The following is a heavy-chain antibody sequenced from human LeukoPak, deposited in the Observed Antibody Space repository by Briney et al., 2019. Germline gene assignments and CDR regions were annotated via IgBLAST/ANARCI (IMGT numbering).Heavy chain of an antibody. CDR1: GDSISSTGRYCV. D-gene: IGHD3-10*01. J-gene: IGHJ4*02. Sequence: SESLSLSCAVSGDSISSTGRYCVWDGLRQRPGKGLERIRTISHRATPYYTPALTPRVALSVDTSRNQFSPRLTSVTAAATAVYYCARRLGVETYSDYWGQGILVTVSS. V-gene: IGHV4-39*01. CDR3: ARRLGVETYSDY. CDR2: ISHRATP.